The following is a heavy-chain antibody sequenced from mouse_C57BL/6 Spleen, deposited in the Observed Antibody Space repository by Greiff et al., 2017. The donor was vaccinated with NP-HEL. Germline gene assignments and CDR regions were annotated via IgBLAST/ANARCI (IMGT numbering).Heavy chain of an antibody. CDR3: ARSGGNYGGGAMDY. J-gene: IGHJ4*01. CDR2: IDPSDSYT. CDR1: GYTFTSYW. V-gene: IGHV1-69*01. Sequence: QVQLQQPGAELVMPGASVKLSCKASGYTFTSYWMHWVKQRPGQGLEWIGEIDPSDSYTNYNQKFKGKSTLTVDKSSSTAYMQLSSLTSEDSEVYYCARSGGNYGGGAMDYWGQGTSVTVSS. D-gene: IGHD2-1*01.